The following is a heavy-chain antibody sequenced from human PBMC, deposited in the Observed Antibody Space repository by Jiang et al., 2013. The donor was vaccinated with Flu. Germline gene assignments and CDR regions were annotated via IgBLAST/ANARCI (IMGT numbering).Heavy chain of an antibody. CDR1: GGSISSGDYY. V-gene: IGHV4-30-4*01. Sequence: GSGLVKPSQTLSLTCTVSGGSISSGDYYWSWIRQPPGKGLEWIGYIYYSGSTYYNPSLKSRVTISVDTSKNQFSLKLSSVTAADTAVYYCAREEIPYDSSGYYYFDYWGQGTLVTVSS. CDR3: AREEIPYDSSGYYYFDY. D-gene: IGHD3-22*01. J-gene: IGHJ4*02. CDR2: IYYSGST.